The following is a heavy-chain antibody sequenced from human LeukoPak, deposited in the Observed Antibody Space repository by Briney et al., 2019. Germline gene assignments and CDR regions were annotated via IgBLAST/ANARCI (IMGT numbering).Heavy chain of an antibody. CDR1: GGSISSYY. Sequence: PSETLSLTCTVSGGSISSYYWSWIRQPPGKGLEWIGYIYYSGSTNYNPSLKSRVTISVDTSKNQFSLKLSSVTAADTAVYYCARAPSYSSGSDYWGRGTLATVSS. V-gene: IGHV4-59*01. D-gene: IGHD6-19*01. CDR2: IYYSGST. J-gene: IGHJ4*02. CDR3: ARAPSYSSGSDY.